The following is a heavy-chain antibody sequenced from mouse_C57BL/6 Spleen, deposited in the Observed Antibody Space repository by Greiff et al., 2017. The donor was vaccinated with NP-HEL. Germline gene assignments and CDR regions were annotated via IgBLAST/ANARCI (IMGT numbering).Heavy chain of an antibody. CDR2: IDPETGGT. CDR1: GYTFTDYE. V-gene: IGHV1-15*01. Sequence: QVQLKESGAELVRPGASVTLSCKASGYTFTDYEMHWVKQTPVHGLEWIGAIDPETGGTAYNQKFKGKAILTADKSSSTAYMELRSLTSEDSAVDYGTGPPLLRYQYYFDWGGQGTTLTVSS. CDR3: TGPPLLRYQYYFDW. D-gene: IGHD1-1*01. J-gene: IGHJ2*01.